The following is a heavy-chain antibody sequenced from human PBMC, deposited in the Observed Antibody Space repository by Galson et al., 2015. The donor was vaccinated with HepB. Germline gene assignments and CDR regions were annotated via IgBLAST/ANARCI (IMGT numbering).Heavy chain of an antibody. Sequence: SLRLSCAASGFTFSSYTLHWVRQVPGEGLEWVAVTPFDGNNKYYADSVKGRFTLSRDNSKNTLYLQMSSLRVEDTAVYYCARERARPENFGALYDFWSSYHRGYFRGYHYGMDVWGQGTTVTVSS. CDR3: ARERARPENFGALYDFWSSYHRGYFRGYHYGMDV. CDR2: TPFDGNNK. J-gene: IGHJ6*02. D-gene: IGHD3-3*01. V-gene: IGHV3-30*04. CDR1: GFTFSSYT.